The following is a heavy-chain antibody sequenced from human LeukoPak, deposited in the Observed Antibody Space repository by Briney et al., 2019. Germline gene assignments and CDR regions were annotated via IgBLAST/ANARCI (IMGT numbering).Heavy chain of an antibody. Sequence: GGSLRLSCAASGFTFSSYGMHWVRQAPGKGLEWVAVIWYDGSNKYYADSVKGRFTISRDNSKNSLFLQMNSLRPEDTAVYYCVRGSSGTAVRGISWAWFDPWGQGTLVTVSS. CDR3: VRGSSGTAVRGISWAWFDP. CDR2: IWYDGSNK. V-gene: IGHV3-33*01. D-gene: IGHD3-10*01. J-gene: IGHJ5*02. CDR1: GFTFSSYG.